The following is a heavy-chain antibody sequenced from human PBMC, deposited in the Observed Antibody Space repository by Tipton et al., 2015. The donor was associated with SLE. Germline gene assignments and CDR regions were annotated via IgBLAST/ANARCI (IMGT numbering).Heavy chain of an antibody. CDR1: GVTYSGYA. CDR2: IRADGSNK. CDR3: AGGTGAYFDH. D-gene: IGHD3-16*01. V-gene: IGHV3-30*02. Sequence: SLRLSCAASGVTYSGYAMHWVRQAPGKGLEWVAFIRADGSNKDYADSVKGRFTISRDNSKNTLYLQMNRLRVEDTAVYYCAGGTGAYFDHWGQGTLVTVSS. J-gene: IGHJ4*02.